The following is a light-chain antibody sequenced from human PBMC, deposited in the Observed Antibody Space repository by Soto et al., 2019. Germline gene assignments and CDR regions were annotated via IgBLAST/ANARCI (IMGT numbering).Light chain of an antibody. CDR1: QSISIN. CDR3: QQYNNWIT. V-gene: IGKV3-15*01. Sequence: EIVMTQSPATLSVSPLERAILSFRASQSISINLAWYQQKPGQAPRLLIYAASNRATGVPARFSGSWSGTEFTLTISSLQSEDFAVYYCQQYNNWITFGQGTRLEIK. J-gene: IGKJ5*01. CDR2: AAS.